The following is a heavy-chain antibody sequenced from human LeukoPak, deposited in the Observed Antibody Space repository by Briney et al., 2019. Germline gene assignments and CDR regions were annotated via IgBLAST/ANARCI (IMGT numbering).Heavy chain of an antibody. V-gene: IGHV1-69*04. CDR2: IIPILGIA. CDR3: ARGRTGYAMGLDYFDY. Sequence: SVKVSCKASGGTFSSYAISWVRQAPGQGLEWMGRIIPILGIANYAQKFQGRVTITADKSTSTAYMELSSLRSEDTAVYYCARGRTGYAMGLDYFDYWGQGTLVTVSS. D-gene: IGHD5-12*01. CDR1: GGTFSSYA. J-gene: IGHJ4*02.